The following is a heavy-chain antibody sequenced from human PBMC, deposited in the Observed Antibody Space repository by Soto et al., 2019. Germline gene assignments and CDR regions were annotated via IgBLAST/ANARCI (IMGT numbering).Heavy chain of an antibody. D-gene: IGHD6-6*01. CDR3: AQTGSLAALPHLDY. V-gene: IGHV1-69*01. CDR1: GGPFSSYA. CDR2: IVPIFRTA. J-gene: IGHJ4*02. Sequence: QVQLVQSGAEVKKPGSSVKVSCKASGGPFSSYAISWVRQAPGQGLEWMGGIVPIFRTANYAQEFHGRVTITADESTKTAYMELSSLRFEDTAVYFCAQTGSLAALPHLDYWGQGTLVTVSS.